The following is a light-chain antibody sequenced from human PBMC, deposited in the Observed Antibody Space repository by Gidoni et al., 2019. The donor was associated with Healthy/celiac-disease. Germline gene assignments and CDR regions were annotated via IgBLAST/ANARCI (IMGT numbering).Light chain of an antibody. CDR3: QQSYSTLMYT. J-gene: IGKJ2*01. CDR1: QSISSY. V-gene: IGKV1-39*01. Sequence: DIQMTQSPSSLSASVGDRVTITCRASQSISSYLNWYQQKPGKAPKLLIYAAVSLQSGVPSRFSGSGSGTDFTLTISSLQPEDFATYYCQQSYSTLMYTFXQXTKLEIK. CDR2: AAV.